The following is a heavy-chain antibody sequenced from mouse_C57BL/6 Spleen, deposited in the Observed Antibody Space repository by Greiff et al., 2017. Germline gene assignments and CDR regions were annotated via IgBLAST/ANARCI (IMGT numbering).Heavy chain of an antibody. Sequence: DVKLVESGRGLVQPGGSLSLSCAASGFTFTDYYMSWVRQPPGKALEWLGFIRNKANGYTTEYSASVKGRFTISRDNSQSILYLQMNALRAEDSATYYCARDFYFDYWGQGTTLTVSS. CDR3: ARDFYFDY. CDR1: GFTFTDYY. CDR2: IRNKANGYTT. V-gene: IGHV7-3*01. J-gene: IGHJ2*01.